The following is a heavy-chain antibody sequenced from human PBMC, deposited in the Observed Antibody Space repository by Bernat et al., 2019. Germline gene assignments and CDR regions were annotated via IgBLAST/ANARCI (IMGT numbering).Heavy chain of an antibody. D-gene: IGHD3-16*01. J-gene: IGHJ4*02. V-gene: IGHV3-7*03. CDR2: IKEDGNEK. CDR1: GFTFSSYW. Sequence: EVQLVESGGGLVQPGGSLRLSCAASGFTFSSYWMSWVRQSPGKGLEWVANIKEDGNEKYYVDYVKGRFTISRDNAKYSLYLQMSSLGAEDTAEYYCARGGKIYASWWGQGAQITVSS. CDR3: ARGGKIYASW.